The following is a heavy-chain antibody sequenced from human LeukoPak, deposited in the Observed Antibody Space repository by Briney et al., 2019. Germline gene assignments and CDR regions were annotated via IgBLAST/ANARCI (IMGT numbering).Heavy chain of an antibody. J-gene: IGHJ4*02. CDR3: ARDLGSAYFDY. D-gene: IGHD2-15*01. CDR1: GGSISSGGYY. Sequence: SETLSLTCTVSGGSISSGGYYWSWIRQPPGKGLEWIGYIYHSGSTYYNPSLKSRVTISVDRSKNQFSLKLSSVTAADTAVYYCARDLGSAYFDYWGQGTLVTVSS. CDR2: IYHSGST. V-gene: IGHV4-30-2*01.